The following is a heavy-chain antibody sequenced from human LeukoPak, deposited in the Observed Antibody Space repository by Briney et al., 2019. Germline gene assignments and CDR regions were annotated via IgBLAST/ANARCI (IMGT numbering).Heavy chain of an antibody. D-gene: IGHD2-2*01. J-gene: IGHJ5*02. V-gene: IGHV1-46*01. CDR1: GYTFSTNY. CDR2: INPSGSST. CDR3: ARDGFVVVPAATGWFDP. Sequence: ASVKVSCKASGYTFSTNYMHWVRQAPGQGLEWMGIINPSGSSTLYAQKFQGRVTMTRDMSTTTDYMELSSLRSEDTAVYYCARDGFVVVPAATGWFDPWGQGTLVTVSS.